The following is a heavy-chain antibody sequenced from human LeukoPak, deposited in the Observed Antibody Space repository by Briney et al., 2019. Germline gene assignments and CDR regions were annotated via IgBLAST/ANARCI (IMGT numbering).Heavy chain of an antibody. D-gene: IGHD3-3*01. CDR3: VRLLMTFFGVFITPSPFAP. CDR2: VYYSGST. V-gene: IGHV4-59*08. CDR1: GGSINNYF. Sequence: SETLSLTCTVSGGSINNYFWSWIRQPPGKGLEWLGYVYYSGSTRYSPSLKSRVTISLDTSKNQFSLKLSSVTAADTAVYFCVRLLMTFFGVFITPSPFAPWGQGPLVPVPS. J-gene: IGHJ5*02.